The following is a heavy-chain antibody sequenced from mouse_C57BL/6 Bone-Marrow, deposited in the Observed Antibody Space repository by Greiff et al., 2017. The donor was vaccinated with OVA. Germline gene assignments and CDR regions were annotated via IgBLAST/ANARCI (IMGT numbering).Heavy chain of an antibody. J-gene: IGHJ4*01. CDR2: IYPGSGST. CDR3: ARSGGYRGKAMDY. V-gene: IGHV1-55*01. CDR1: GYTFTSYW. D-gene: IGHD2-12*01. Sequence: QVQLQQPGAELVKPGASVKMSCKASGYTFTSYWITWVKQRPGQGLEWIGDIYPGSGSTNYNEKFKSKATLTVDTSSSTAYMQLSSLTSEDSAVYYCARSGGYRGKAMDYWGQGTSVTVSS.